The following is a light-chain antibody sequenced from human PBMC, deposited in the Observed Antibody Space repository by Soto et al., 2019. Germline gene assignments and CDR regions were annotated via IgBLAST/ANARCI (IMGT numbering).Light chain of an antibody. Sequence: EIVMTQSPATLSVSPGETATLSCRASQSVSSNLAWYQQKPGQAPSLLIYGASTRATDIPPRVSGSGSGTEFTLTLTRLQSEGFAVFYWQVYKNLPPLTFGGGNKGVIK. J-gene: IGKJ4*01. CDR2: GAS. CDR1: QSVSSN. CDR3: QVYKNLPPLT. V-gene: IGKV3-15*01.